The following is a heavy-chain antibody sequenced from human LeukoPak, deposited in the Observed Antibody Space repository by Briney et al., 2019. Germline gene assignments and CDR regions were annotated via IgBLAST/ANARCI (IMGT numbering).Heavy chain of an antibody. V-gene: IGHV4-34*01. Sequence: SETLSLTRAVYGGSFSGYYWSWIRQPPGKGLEWIGEINHSGSTNYNPSLKSRVTISVDTSKNQFSLKLSSVTAADTAVYYCARGRPLYYDILTGYPNPLYYYYGMDVWGQGTTVTVSS. CDR3: ARGRPLYYDILTGYPNPLYYYYGMDV. J-gene: IGHJ6*02. D-gene: IGHD3-9*01. CDR2: INHSGST. CDR1: GGSFSGYY.